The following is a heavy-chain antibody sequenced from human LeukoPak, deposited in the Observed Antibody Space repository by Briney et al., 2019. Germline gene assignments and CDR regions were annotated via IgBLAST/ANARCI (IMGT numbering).Heavy chain of an antibody. J-gene: IGHJ5*01. Sequence: PGGSLRLSCAASGFTFDDYAMHWVRQAPGKGLEWVSGISWNSGSIGYADSVKDRFTISRDNAKNTLYLQMKSLRAEDTAVYYCVRDWDHFDFDSWGLGTLVTVSS. CDR3: VRDWDHFDFDS. CDR1: GFTFDDYA. D-gene: IGHD3-9*01. CDR2: ISWNSGSI. V-gene: IGHV3-9*01.